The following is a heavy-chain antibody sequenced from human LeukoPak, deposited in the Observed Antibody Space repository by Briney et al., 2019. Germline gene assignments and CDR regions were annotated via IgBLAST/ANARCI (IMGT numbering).Heavy chain of an antibody. CDR1: GGSFGSFSGYY. V-gene: IGHV4-34*01. CDR3: ARGGDYSDSSPVS. D-gene: IGHD3-22*01. J-gene: IGHJ5*02. CDR2: VSHSGSP. Sequence: SETLSLTCGVYGGSFGSFSGYYWSWIRQPPGKGLEWIGEVSHSGSPNYNPSLKSRLIISVDTSKNQISLKLSSVTAADTAVYFCARGGDYSDSSPVSWGQGTRVTVSS.